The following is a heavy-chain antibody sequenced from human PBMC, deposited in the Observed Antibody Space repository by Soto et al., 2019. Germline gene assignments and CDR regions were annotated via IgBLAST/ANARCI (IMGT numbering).Heavy chain of an antibody. V-gene: IGHV4-34*01. CDR2: INHSGST. J-gene: IGHJ6*02. Sequence: SETLSLTCAVYGGSFSGYYWSWIRQPPGKGLEWIGEINHSGSTNYNPSLKSRVTISVDTSKNQFSLKLSSVTAADTAVYYCARGYSSSYYYYGMDVWGQGTTVTAP. D-gene: IGHD6-13*01. CDR1: GGSFSGYY. CDR3: ARGYSSSYYYYGMDV.